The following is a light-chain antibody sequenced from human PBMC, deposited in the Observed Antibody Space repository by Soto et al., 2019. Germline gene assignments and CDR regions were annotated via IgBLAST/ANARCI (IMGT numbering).Light chain of an antibody. CDR3: QQSYSTPRT. Sequence: DVQVTQSPSSLSASVGDRVTITCRASQSISSYLNWYQQKPGKAPKLLIYAASSLQSGVPSRFSGSGSGTDFTLTISSLQPEDFATDYCQQSYSTPRTFGQGTKV. CDR1: QSISSY. V-gene: IGKV1-39*01. J-gene: IGKJ1*01. CDR2: AAS.